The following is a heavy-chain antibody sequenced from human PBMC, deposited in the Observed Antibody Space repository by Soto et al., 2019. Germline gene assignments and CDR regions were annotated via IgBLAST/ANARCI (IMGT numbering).Heavy chain of an antibody. CDR3: AHWGALRRDAFDI. D-gene: IGHD1-26*01. CDR1: GFSLTTSGVG. V-gene: IGHV2-5*02. J-gene: IGHJ3*02. Sequence: QFTLKESGPTLVKPTQTLTLTCTFSGFSLTTSGVGVGWIRQPPGKALEWLAVIFWDDDKRYSPSLKSRLTVTKDISRNQVVLTMTDVDPVDTATYYCAHWGALRRDAFDIWGQGTMVTVSS. CDR2: IFWDDDK.